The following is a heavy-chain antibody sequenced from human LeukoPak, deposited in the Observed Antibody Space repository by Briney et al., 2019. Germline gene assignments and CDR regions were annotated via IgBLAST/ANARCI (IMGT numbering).Heavy chain of an antibody. CDR2: IYYSGST. D-gene: IGHD3-22*01. CDR3: ATAPNHYDSSGFDR. V-gene: IGHV4-39*01. J-gene: IGHJ4*02. Sequence: SETLSLTCTVSGGSISSSSYYWGWIRPPPGKGLEWIGSIYYSGSTYYNPSLKSRVTISVDTSRNQFSLRLTSVTAADTGVYYCATAPNHYDSSGFDRWGLGTLVSVSS. CDR1: GGSISSSSYY.